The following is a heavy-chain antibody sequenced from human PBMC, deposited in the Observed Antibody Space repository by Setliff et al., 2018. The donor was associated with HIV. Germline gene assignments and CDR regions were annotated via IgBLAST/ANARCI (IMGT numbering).Heavy chain of an antibody. V-gene: IGHV1-69*13. CDR2: IIPISGTA. D-gene: IGHD1-26*01. CDR1: GDTFSSYA. CDR3: ARGGGSSAPDAFDI. J-gene: IGHJ3*02. Sequence: ASVKVSCKASGDTFSSYAISWVRQAPGHGLEWMGGIIPISGTANYAQKFQGRVTITAAESTSTAYMELSRLRSDDTALYYCARGGGSSAPDAFDIWGQGTMVTVSS.